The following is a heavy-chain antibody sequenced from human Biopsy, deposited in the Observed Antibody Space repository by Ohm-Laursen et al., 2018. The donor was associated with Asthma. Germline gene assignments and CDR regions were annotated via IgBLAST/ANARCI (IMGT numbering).Heavy chain of an antibody. J-gene: IGHJ3*02. CDR1: GYTFINYA. CDR2: INAANGNT. D-gene: IGHD3-9*01. Sequence: ASVKVSCKASGYTFINYAIHWVRQAPGHSLEWMGWINAANGNTKYSQKFQGRLTISRDTPASTAYMDLSSLRSEDTAVYYCARTYFDFLTGQVHDAFAMWGQGTMATVSS. V-gene: IGHV1-3*01. CDR3: ARTYFDFLTGQVHDAFAM.